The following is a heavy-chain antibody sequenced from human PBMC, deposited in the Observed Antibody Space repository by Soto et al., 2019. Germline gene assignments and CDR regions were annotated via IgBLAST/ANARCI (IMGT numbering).Heavy chain of an antibody. V-gene: IGHV4-61*01. D-gene: IGHD6-6*01. CDR1: GGSVNSDNFY. CDR2: IYYTGST. CDR3: AREFSNSPEAFDS. Sequence: SETLSLTCTVSGGSVNSDNFYWSWIRQPPGRGLEWIGYIYYTGSTNYNPSLKSRVTISIDTSRNQFSLKLSSVTAADTAVYYCAREFSNSPEAFDSWGQGGLVTVSS. J-gene: IGHJ4*02.